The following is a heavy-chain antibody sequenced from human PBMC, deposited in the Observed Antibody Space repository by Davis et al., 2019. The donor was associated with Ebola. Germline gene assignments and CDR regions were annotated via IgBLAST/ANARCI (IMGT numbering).Heavy chain of an antibody. CDR2: IYYSGST. Sequence: PSETLSLTCTVSGGSISSYYWSWIRQPPGKGLEWIGYIYYSGSTNYNPSLKSRVTISVDTSKNQFPLKLSSVTAADTAVYYCAREGRDIVATTYFDYWGQGTLVTVSS. J-gene: IGHJ4*02. V-gene: IGHV4-59*01. CDR3: AREGRDIVATTYFDY. D-gene: IGHD5-12*01. CDR1: GGSISSYY.